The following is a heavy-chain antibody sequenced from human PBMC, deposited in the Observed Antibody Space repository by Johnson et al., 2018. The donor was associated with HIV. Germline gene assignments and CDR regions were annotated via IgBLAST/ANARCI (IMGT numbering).Heavy chain of an antibody. D-gene: IGHD2-8*02. CDR1: GFTFSRYW. CDR2: ISYDGNNK. CDR3: ARDPPWSDGAFDI. J-gene: IGHJ3*02. V-gene: IGHV3-30*03. Sequence: QVQLVESGGGVVRPGGSLRLSCAVSGFTFSRYWMSWVRQAPGKGLEWVAVISYDGNNKYYVDSVKGRFTISRDNAKNSLYLQMNSLRAEDTALYYCARDPPWSDGAFDIWGQGTVVTGSS.